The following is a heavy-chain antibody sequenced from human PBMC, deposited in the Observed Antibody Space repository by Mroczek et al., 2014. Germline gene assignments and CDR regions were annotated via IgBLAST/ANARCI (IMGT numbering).Heavy chain of an antibody. CDR3: AHSDSYDSSGYNNYFDY. CDR1: GFSLSTSGVG. V-gene: IGHV2-5*01. D-gene: IGHD3-22*01. Sequence: QVTLKESGPTLVKPTQTLTLTCTFSGFSLSTSGVGVGWIRQPPGKALEWLALIYWNDDKRYSPSLKSRLTITKDTSKNQVVLTMTNMDPVDTATYYCAHSDSYDSSGYNNYFDYWGQGTLVTVS. J-gene: IGHJ4*02. CDR2: IYWNDDK.